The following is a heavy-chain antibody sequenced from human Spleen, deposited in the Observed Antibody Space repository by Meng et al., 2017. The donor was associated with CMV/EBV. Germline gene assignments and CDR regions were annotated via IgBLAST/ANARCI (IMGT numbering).Heavy chain of an antibody. V-gene: IGHV4-34*01. Sequence: SETLSLTCAVYGGSFSGYYWSWIRQPPGKGLEWIGEVTHSGSTTYNPSLKSRVTISVDTSKNQFSLKVSSVTAADTAVYYCAREIVTTLDYWGQGTLVTVSS. J-gene: IGHJ4*02. CDR3: AREIVTTLDY. CDR1: GGSFSGYY. CDR2: VTHSGST. D-gene: IGHD4-11*01.